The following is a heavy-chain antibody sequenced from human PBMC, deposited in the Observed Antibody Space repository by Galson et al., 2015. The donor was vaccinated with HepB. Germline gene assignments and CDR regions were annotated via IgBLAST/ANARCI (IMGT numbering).Heavy chain of an antibody. V-gene: IGHV5-51*01. J-gene: IGHJ4*02. Sequence: QSGAEVKKPGESLKISCKGSGYSFTNYWIGWVRQMPGKGLEWVGIIYPAYSDARYSPSFQGQVTISADKSISTAYLQWSSLKASDTAMYYCASHRGTDPLGFDYWGQGTLVTVSS. CDR1: GYSFTNYW. CDR2: IYPAYSDA. CDR3: ASHRGTDPLGFDY. D-gene: IGHD3-16*01.